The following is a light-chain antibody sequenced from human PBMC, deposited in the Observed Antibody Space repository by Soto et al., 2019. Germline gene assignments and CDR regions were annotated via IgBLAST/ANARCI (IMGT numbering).Light chain of an antibody. Sequence: AIRMTQSPSSLSASIGDRVTITCRAGQGIDTYLAWYQQKPGKGPKLLIHTAATLQSGVPSRFSGSGSGAEFTLTISGLQSEDSATYYCQQLFMYPPTFGPGTKVDIK. CDR2: TAA. CDR3: QQLFMYPPT. J-gene: IGKJ3*01. CDR1: QGIDTY. V-gene: IGKV1-8*01.